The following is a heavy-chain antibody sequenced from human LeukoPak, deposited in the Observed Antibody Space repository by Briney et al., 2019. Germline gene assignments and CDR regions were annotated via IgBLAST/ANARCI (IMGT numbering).Heavy chain of an antibody. CDR1: GFTFSGSA. V-gene: IGHV3-73*01. J-gene: IGHJ5*02. D-gene: IGHD1-26*01. Sequence: PAGSLRLSCAASGFTFSGSAIHWVRQSSGKGLEWVGHIDKKDNFYATTSAASVTGRFTISRDDSKNTAYLQMNSLKTEDTALYYCTRDSGTYNWLDPWGQGTLVTVSS. CDR3: TRDSGTYNWLDP. CDR2: IDKKDNFYAT.